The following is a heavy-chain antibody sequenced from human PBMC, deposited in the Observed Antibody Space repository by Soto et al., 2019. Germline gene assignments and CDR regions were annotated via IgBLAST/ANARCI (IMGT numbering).Heavy chain of an antibody. Sequence: QVQLVESGGGVVQPGRSLRLSCAASGFTFSSYGMHWVRQAPGKGLEWVAVIWYDGSNKYCADSVKGRFTISRDNSKNTLYLQMNSLRAEDTAVYYCARGVPDFWSGSYYYGMDVWGQGTTVTVSS. D-gene: IGHD3-3*01. V-gene: IGHV3-33*01. J-gene: IGHJ6*02. CDR1: GFTFSSYG. CDR3: ARGVPDFWSGSYYYGMDV. CDR2: IWYDGSNK.